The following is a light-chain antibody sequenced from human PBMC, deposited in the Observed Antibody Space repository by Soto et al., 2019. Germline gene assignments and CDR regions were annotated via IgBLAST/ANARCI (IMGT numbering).Light chain of an antibody. J-gene: IGKJ5*01. V-gene: IGKV3-20*01. Sequence: ESVLTQSPGTLSLSHGERATLSCRASQSVTSNYLAWYQQKPGQAPRLLIFGASIRDTGIPDRFSGRGSGTVFTLTISRLEPEDFAVYYCQQYGSPPATFGQGTRLEI. CDR3: QQYGSPPAT. CDR1: QSVTSNY. CDR2: GAS.